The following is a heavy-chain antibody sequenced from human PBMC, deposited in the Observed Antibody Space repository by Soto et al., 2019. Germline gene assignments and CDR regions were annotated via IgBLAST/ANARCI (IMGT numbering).Heavy chain of an antibody. D-gene: IGHD2-15*01. CDR2: TSWNSERI. CDR1: GFTCDDYA. J-gene: IGHJ6*02. V-gene: IGHV3-9*01. CDR3: VRDMAADYDYYGMDV. Sequence: EVQLVESGGGVVQPGRSMRLSCAASGFTCDDYAMHWVRQPPGTGLEWVAGTSWNSERICYADSVRGRFTISRDNAQNALYMQMNSLRAEDTALYYCVRDMAADYDYYGMDVWGQGTSVTVSS.